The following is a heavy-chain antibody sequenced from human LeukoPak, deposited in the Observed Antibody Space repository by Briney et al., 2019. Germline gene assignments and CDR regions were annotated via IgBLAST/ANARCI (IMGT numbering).Heavy chain of an antibody. D-gene: IGHD3-10*01. CDR1: GFTFSSYS. Sequence: PGGSLRLSCAASGFTFSSYSMNWVRQAPGKGLEWVSSISSSSSYIYYADSVKGRFTISRDNAKNSLYLQMNSLRAEDTAVYSCARDRHHRFGELFPWGQGTLVTVSS. CDR3: ARDRHHRFGELFP. V-gene: IGHV3-21*01. J-gene: IGHJ4*02. CDR2: ISSSSSYI.